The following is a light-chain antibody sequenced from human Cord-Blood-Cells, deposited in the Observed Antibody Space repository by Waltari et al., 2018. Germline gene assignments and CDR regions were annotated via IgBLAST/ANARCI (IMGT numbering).Light chain of an antibody. CDR3: CSYAGSYSRV. V-gene: IGLV2-11*01. CDR2: DVS. J-gene: IGLJ3*02. Sequence: QSALTQPRSVSGSPGQSVTISCTGTSSDVGGYNYVSWYQQHPGKAPKLMIYDVSKRPAGVPDRCSGSKSGNTASLTISGLQAEDEADYYCCSYAGSYSRVFGGGTTLTVL. CDR1: SSDVGGYNY.